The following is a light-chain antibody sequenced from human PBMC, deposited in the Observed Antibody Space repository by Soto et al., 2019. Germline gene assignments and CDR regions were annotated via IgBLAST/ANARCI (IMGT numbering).Light chain of an antibody. Sequence: DIQMTQSPSSLSASVGDRVTITCRASQSISSYLNWYQQKPGKAPKLLIYAASSLQSGVPSRFSGSGSGTDFTLTISSLQPEDFATYYCQQSYSTPGGTFGQGTKVDSK. V-gene: IGKV1-39*01. CDR1: QSISSY. CDR2: AAS. CDR3: QQSYSTPGGT. J-gene: IGKJ1*01.